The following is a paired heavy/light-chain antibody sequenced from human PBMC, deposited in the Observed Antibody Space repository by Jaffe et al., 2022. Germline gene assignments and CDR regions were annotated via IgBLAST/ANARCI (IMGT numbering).Light chain of an antibody. CDR1: SSDVGGYNY. V-gene: IGLV2-8*01. J-gene: IGLJ2*01. CDR3: SSYAGSNTWV. CDR2: EVS. Sequence: QSALTQPPSASGSPGQSVTISCTGTSSDVGGYNYVSWYQHHPGKAPKLMIYEVSKRPSGVPDRFSGSKSGNTASLTVSGLQAEDEADYYCSSYAGSNTWVFGGGTKLTVL.
Heavy chain of an antibody. V-gene: IGHV3-30*02. D-gene: IGHD1-26*01. CDR1: GFTFSSYG. Sequence: QVHLVESGGGVVQPGGSLRLSCAASGFTFSSYGMHWVRQAPGKGLEWVAFVVYGASYKYYAGSVKGRFTISRDDFKNTLYLQMNSLRTEDTAVYYCARDKGSGTYAFDYWGPGTLVTVSS. CDR2: VVYGASYK. J-gene: IGHJ4*02. CDR3: ARDKGSGTYAFDY.